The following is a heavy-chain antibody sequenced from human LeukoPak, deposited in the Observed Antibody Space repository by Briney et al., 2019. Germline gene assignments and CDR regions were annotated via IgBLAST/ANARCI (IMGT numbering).Heavy chain of an antibody. D-gene: IGHD3-16*02. CDR1: GVSVGGAGYY. CDR2: VYYSGNS. V-gene: IGHV4-61*08. CDR3: ARSQSQSGSYRYYFAY. J-gene: IGHJ4*02. Sequence: SETLSLTCSVSGVSVGGAGYYWTWIRQPPGKGLEWIGYVYYSGNSNYNPILKSRVTMSLDPSNNQFSLKLSSVTAADTAVYYCARSQSQSGSYRYYFAYWGQGTLVAVSS.